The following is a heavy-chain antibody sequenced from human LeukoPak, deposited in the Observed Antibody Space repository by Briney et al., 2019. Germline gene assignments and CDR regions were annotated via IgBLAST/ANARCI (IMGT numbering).Heavy chain of an antibody. Sequence: ASVKVSCKASGYTFTNYDINWVRQAAGQGLEWMGWMNPNSGNTGYAQKFQGRVTVTRDTSTSTVHMELSGLRSEDTAVYYCARDQEGFDYWGQGTLVTVSS. CDR1: GYTFTNYD. CDR3: ARDQEGFDY. CDR2: MNPNSGNT. J-gene: IGHJ4*02. V-gene: IGHV1-8*01.